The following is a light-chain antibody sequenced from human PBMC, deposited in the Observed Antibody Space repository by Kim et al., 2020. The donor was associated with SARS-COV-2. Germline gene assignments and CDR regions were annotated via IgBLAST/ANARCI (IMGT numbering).Light chain of an antibody. Sequence: SSELTQDPAVSVALGQTVRITCQGDSLRSYYATWYQQKPGQAPIVVIYGNNNRPSGIPDRFSCSSSGDTASLTITGTQAGDEADYYCNSCASNDNVLFGG. CDR3: NSCASNDNVL. CDR2: GNN. CDR1: SLRSYY. J-gene: IGLJ2*01. V-gene: IGLV3-19*01.